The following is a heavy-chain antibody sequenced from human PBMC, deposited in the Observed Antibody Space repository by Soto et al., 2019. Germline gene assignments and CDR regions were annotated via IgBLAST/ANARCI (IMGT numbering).Heavy chain of an antibody. CDR2: IYYSGST. V-gene: IGHV4-39*02. CDR1: GGSISSSSYY. CDR3: ARDYMSSSWNYYGMDV. J-gene: IGHJ6*02. Sequence: SETLSLTCTVSGGSISSSSYYWGWIRQPPGKGLEWIGSIYYSGSTYYNPSLKSRVTISVDTSKNQFSLKLSSVTAADTAVYYCARDYMSSSWNYYGMDVWGQGTTVTVSS. D-gene: IGHD6-13*01.